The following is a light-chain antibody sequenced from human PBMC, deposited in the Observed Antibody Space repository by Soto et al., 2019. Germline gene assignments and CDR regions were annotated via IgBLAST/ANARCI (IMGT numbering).Light chain of an antibody. CDR1: SXDVGGYNY. CDR2: EVS. Sequence: QSVLTQPPSASGSPGQSVTISCAGTSXDVGGYNYVSWYQQYPGKVPKLMIYEVSERPSGVPDRFSGSKSSNTAFLTVSGLQAEDEADYYCLSYADTAYVFGTGTKVTVL. CDR3: LSYADTAYV. V-gene: IGLV2-8*01. J-gene: IGLJ1*01.